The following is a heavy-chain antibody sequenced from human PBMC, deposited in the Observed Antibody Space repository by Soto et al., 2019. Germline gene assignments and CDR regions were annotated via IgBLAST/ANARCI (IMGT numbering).Heavy chain of an antibody. J-gene: IGHJ5*02. CDR2: ISWNSGSI. CDR1: GFTFDDYA. V-gene: IGHV3-9*01. CDR3: AKDLMVRSSGWYDWFDP. D-gene: IGHD6-19*01. Sequence: PGGSLRLSCAASGFTFDDYAMHWVRQAPGKGLEWVSGISWNSGSIGYADSVKGRFTISRDNSKNTLYLQMNSLRAEDTAVYYCAKDLMVRSSGWYDWFDPWGQGTLVTVSS.